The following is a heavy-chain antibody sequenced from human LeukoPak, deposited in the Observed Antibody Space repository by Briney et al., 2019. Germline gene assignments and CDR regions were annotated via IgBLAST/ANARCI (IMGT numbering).Heavy chain of an antibody. V-gene: IGHV4-30-4*01. CDR1: GGSISSGDYY. D-gene: IGHD3-3*01. Sequence: SQTLSLTCTVSGGSISSGDYYWSWIRQPPGKGLEWIGYIYYSGSTYYNPSLKSRVTISVDTSKNQFSLKLSSVTAADTAVYYCASTPITILGVGRAFDIWGQGTMVTVSS. J-gene: IGHJ3*02. CDR3: ASTPITILGVGRAFDI. CDR2: IYYSGST.